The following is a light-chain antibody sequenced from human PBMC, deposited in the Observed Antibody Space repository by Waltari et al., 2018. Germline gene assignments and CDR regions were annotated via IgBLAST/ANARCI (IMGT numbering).Light chain of an antibody. CDR1: SSNVAGNA. J-gene: IGLJ3*02. CDR3: AAWDDSLNVWL. CDR2: TTD. Sequence: QSVLTQPPSASGTPGQRVPISCLARSSNVAGNAVSWFQQLPETAPNRLISTTDQRPSGVPGRFSGSKSGTSASLAISGLQSEDEAVYYCAAWDDSLNVWLFGGGTKVTAL. V-gene: IGLV1-44*01.